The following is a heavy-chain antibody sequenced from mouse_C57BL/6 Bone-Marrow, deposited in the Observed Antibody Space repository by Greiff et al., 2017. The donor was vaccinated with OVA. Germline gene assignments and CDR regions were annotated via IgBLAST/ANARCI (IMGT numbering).Heavy chain of an antibody. Sequence: QVKLQQSGAELVKPGASVKISCKASGYAFSSYWMNWVKQRPGKGLEWIGQIYPGDGDTNDNGKVKGQVTLTADKSISTGYMQLSSLTSEDSAVSFCTRWGYGYDDYYAMDYWGQGTSVTVSS. CDR2: IYPGDGDT. V-gene: IGHV1-80*01. D-gene: IGHD2-2*01. J-gene: IGHJ4*01. CDR1: GYAFSSYW. CDR3: TRWGYGYDDYYAMDY.